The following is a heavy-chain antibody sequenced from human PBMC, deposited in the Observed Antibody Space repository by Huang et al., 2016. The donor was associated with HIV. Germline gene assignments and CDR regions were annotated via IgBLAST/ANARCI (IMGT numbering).Heavy chain of an antibody. D-gene: IGHD3-10*01. Sequence: QVQLHQWGAGLLKPSETLSLTCAVYGGSFRGYSWIGIRQPPGKGLAWIGEITHSGSTNSNPSLKIRVTISEETSTNQFSLKLSSVTAADTAVYYCARAPRYGSGSYYYWGQGTLVTVSS. CDR2: ITHSGST. CDR1: GGSFRGYS. J-gene: IGHJ4*02. CDR3: ARAPRYGSGSYYY. V-gene: IGHV4-34*01.